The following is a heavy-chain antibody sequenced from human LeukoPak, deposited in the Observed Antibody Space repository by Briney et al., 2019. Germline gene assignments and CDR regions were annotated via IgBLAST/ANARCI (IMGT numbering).Heavy chain of an antibody. D-gene: IGHD3-9*01. V-gene: IGHV1-69*05. CDR1: GGTFSSYA. J-gene: IGHJ3*02. Sequence: SVKVSCKASGGTFSSYAISWVRQAPGQGLEWMGGIIPIFGTANYAQKFQGRVAITTDKSTSTAYMELSSLRSEDTAVYYCARASNDILTGYFDAFDIWGQGTMVTVSS. CDR3: ARASNDILTGYFDAFDI. CDR2: IIPIFGTA.